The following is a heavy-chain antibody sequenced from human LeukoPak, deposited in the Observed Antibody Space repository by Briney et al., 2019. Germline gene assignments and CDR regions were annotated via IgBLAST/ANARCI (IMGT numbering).Heavy chain of an antibody. V-gene: IGHV3-23*01. CDR1: GFTLNSNA. Sequence: PGGSLRLSCAVSGFTLNSNAMCWVPQAPGKGLEWVSAISRIGVTTYYADSVEGRFTISRDTSKNTLYLQMNTLRPEDTAVYYCAKEIAVAEKKEGFDYWGQGTLVTVSS. CDR3: AKEIAVAEKKEGFDY. D-gene: IGHD6-19*01. CDR2: ISRIGVTT. J-gene: IGHJ4*02.